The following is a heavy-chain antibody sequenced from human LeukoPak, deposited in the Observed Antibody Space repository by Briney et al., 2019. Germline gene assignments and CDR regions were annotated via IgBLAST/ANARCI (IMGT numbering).Heavy chain of an antibody. CDR2: IYYSGST. J-gene: IGHJ4*02. D-gene: IGHD6-13*01. Sequence: SETLSLTCTVSGGSISSYYWSWIRQPPGKGLEWIGYIYYSGSTNYNPSLKSRVTISVDTSKNQFSLKLSSVTAADTAVYYYARESIAAAGIDYWGQGTLVTVSS. CDR1: GGSISSYY. CDR3: ARESIAAAGIDY. V-gene: IGHV4-59*01.